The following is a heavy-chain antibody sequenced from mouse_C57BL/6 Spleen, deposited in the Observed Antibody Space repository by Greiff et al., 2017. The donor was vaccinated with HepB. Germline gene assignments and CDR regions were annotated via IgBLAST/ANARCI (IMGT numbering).Heavy chain of an antibody. CDR3: TNEPDGYYAMDY. Sequence: VQLKESGAELVRPGASVKLSCTASGFNIKDDYMHWVKQRPEQGLEWIGWIDPENGDTEYASKFQGKATITADTSSNTAYLQLSSLTSEDTAVYYCTNEPDGYYAMDYWGQGTSVTVSS. V-gene: IGHV14-4*01. J-gene: IGHJ4*01. D-gene: IGHD2-3*01. CDR1: GFNIKDDY. CDR2: IDPENGDT.